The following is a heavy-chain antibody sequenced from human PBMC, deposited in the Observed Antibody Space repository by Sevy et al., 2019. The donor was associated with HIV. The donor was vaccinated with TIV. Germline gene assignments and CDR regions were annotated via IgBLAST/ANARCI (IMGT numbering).Heavy chain of an antibody. CDR3: AKMNY. Sequence: GGFLRLSCEASGFAFDDSVMHWVRQAPGKGLEWVAGISWESARIAYADSIEGRFTISRDNAKNSLYLQMNSLRTEHTALYYCAKMNYWGQGTLVTVSS. V-gene: IGHV3-9*01. CDR1: GFAFDDSV. CDR2: ISWESARI. J-gene: IGHJ4*02.